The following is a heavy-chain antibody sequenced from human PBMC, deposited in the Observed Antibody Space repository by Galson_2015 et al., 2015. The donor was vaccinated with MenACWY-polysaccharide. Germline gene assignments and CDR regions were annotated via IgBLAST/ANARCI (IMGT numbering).Heavy chain of an antibody. CDR3: AREGSRIVFHAFDV. CDR1: GSRFSNSG. CDR2: IQYDGSNK. J-gene: IGHJ3*01. D-gene: IGHD2-15*01. V-gene: IGHV3-33*01. Sequence: SLRLSCAASGSRFSNSGMHWVRQAPGKGLEWVAVIQYDGSNKVYADSVKGRFTVSRDNSKNTLYLEMNSLRAEDTAVYYCAREGSRIVFHAFDVWGQGTMVIVSP.